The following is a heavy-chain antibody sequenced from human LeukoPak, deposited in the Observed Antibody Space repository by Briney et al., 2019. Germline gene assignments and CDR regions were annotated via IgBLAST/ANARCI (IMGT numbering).Heavy chain of an antibody. CDR1: GGTFSSYA. CDR2: IIPIFGTA. J-gene: IGHJ5*02. CDR3: ARGPDIVVVPAANWFDP. D-gene: IGHD2-2*01. Sequence: ASVKVSCKASGGTFSSYAISWVRQAPGQGLEWMGGIIPIFGTANYAQKFQGRVTITTDESTSTAYMELSSLRSEDTAVCYCARGPDIVVVPAANWFDPWGQGTLVTVSS. V-gene: IGHV1-69*05.